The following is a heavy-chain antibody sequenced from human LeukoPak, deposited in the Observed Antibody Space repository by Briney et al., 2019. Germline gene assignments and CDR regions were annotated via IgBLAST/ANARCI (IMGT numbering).Heavy chain of an antibody. V-gene: IGHV1-69*06. CDR1: GGTFSSYA. J-gene: IGHJ5*02. CDR3: ARDRVAVAGINWFDP. Sequence: SVKVSCKASGGTFSSYAMSWVRQAPGQGLEWMGGIIPIFGTANYAQKFQGRVTITADKSTSTAYMELSSLRSEDTAVYYCARDRVAVAGINWFDPWGQGTLVTVSS. D-gene: IGHD6-19*01. CDR2: IIPIFGTA.